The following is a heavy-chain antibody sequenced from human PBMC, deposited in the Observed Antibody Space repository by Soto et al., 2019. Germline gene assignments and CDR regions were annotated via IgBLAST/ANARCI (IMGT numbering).Heavy chain of an antibody. CDR2: ISAYNGNT. Sequence: SVKVSCKASGYTVTSYGISWVRQAPGQGLEWMGWISAYNGNTNYAQKLQGRVTMTTDTSTSTAYMELRSLRSDDTAVYYCAREKYDILTGYSDDAFDIWARGTMVTVSS. D-gene: IGHD3-9*01. CDR3: AREKYDILTGYSDDAFDI. J-gene: IGHJ3*02. V-gene: IGHV1-18*01. CDR1: GYTVTSYG.